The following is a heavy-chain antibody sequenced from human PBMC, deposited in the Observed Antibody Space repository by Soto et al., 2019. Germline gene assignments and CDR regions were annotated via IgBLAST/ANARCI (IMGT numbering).Heavy chain of an antibody. CDR3: ARDFPYEYYDSSGYYPGDY. Sequence: QVQLQESGPGLVKPSQTLSLTCTVSGGSISSGGYYWSWIRQHPGKGLEWIGYIYYSGSTYYNPSLKSRVTISVDTSKNQFSLKLSSVTAADTAVYYCARDFPYEYYDSSGYYPGDYWGQGTLVTVSS. CDR2: IYYSGST. D-gene: IGHD3-22*01. CDR1: GGSISSGGYY. J-gene: IGHJ4*02. V-gene: IGHV4-31*03.